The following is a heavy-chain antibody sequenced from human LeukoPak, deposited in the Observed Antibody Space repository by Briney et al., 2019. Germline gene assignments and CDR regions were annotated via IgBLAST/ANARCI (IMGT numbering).Heavy chain of an antibody. CDR3: ARGLPATFDY. Sequence: ASVKVSCKASGHTFTNYYIYWVRQAPGQGLEWMGLINPGGTTNYAQKFQGRVTMTKDTSTNTVYMELSSLRSEDTAVYYCARGLPATFDYWGQGTLVTVSS. CDR2: INPGGTT. CDR1: GHTFTNYY. J-gene: IGHJ4*02. V-gene: IGHV1-46*03. D-gene: IGHD2-2*01.